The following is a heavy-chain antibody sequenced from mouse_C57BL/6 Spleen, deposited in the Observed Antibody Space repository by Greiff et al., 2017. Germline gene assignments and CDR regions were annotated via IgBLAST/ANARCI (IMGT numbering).Heavy chain of an antibody. CDR1: GFSLTSYG. Sequence: QVQLKESGPGLVAPSQSLSITCTVSGFSLTSYGVSWVRQPPGKGLEWLGVLWGDGSTNDHSALISRLSISKDNSKSHVFLKLNSLQTDDTATYYCAKPDYYGSSPLDVWGTGTTVTVSS. CDR2: LWGDGST. J-gene: IGHJ1*03. CDR3: AKPDYYGSSPLDV. D-gene: IGHD1-1*01. V-gene: IGHV2-3*01.